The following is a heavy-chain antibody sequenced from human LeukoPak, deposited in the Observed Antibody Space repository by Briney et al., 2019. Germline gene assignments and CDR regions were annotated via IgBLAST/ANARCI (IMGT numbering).Heavy chain of an antibody. CDR1: GGSISSYY. J-gene: IGHJ4*02. Sequence: SSETLSLTCTVSGGSISSYYWSWIRQPPGKGLEWIAYIYYSGSTNYNPSLKSRVTISVDTSKNQFSLKLGSVTAADTAVYYCARRYGSGSSGTFDYWGQGTLVTVSS. CDR3: ARRYGSGSSGTFDY. V-gene: IGHV4-59*01. CDR2: IYYSGST. D-gene: IGHD3-10*01.